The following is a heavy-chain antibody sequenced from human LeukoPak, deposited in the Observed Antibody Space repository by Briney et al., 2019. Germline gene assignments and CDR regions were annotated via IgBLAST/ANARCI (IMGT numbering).Heavy chain of an antibody. V-gene: IGHV3-30*02. CDR2: IRYDGSNK. Sequence: GGSLRLSCAASGFTFISYGMHWVRQAPGKGLEWVAFIRYDGSNKYYADSVKGRFTISRDNSKNTLYLQMNSLRAEDTAVYYCARADFWSGYYTAGYFQHWGQGTLVTVSS. CDR1: GFTFISYG. J-gene: IGHJ1*01. CDR3: ARADFWSGYYTAGYFQH. D-gene: IGHD3-3*01.